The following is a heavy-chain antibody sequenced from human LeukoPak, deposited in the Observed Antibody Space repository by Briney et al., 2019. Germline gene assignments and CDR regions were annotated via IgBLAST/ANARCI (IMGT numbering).Heavy chain of an antibody. CDR2: IYYSGST. Sequence: PSETLSLTCTVSGGSISSYYWSWIRQPPGKGLEWIGSIYYSGSTYYNPSLKSRVTISVDTSKNQFSLKLSSVTAADTAVYYCARHASTYYYDSSGSPGAFDIWGQGTMVTVSS. J-gene: IGHJ3*02. CDR3: ARHASTYYYDSSGSPGAFDI. CDR1: GGSISSYY. V-gene: IGHV4-39*01. D-gene: IGHD3-22*01.